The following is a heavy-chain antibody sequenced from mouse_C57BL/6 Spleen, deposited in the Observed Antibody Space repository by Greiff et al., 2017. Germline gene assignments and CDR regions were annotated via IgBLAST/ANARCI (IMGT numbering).Heavy chain of an antibody. CDR3: ARSPLSSLYAMDY. CDR2: ISYSGST. J-gene: IGHJ4*01. V-gene: IGHV3-8*01. D-gene: IGHD1-1*01. Sequence: EVKLMESGPGLAKPSQTLSLTCSVTGYSITSDYWNWIRKFPGNKLEYMGYISYSGSTYYNPSLKSRISITRDTSKNQYYLQLNSVTTEDTATYYCARSPLSSLYAMDYWGQGTSVTVSS. CDR1: GYSITSDY.